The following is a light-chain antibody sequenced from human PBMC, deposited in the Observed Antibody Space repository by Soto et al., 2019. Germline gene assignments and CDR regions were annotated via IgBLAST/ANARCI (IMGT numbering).Light chain of an antibody. CDR3: QQSYSTPRT. Sequence: DIQMTQSPSSLSASVGDRVTITCRASQSISSYLNWYQQKPGKAPKLLIYAAFSLQSAVPSRFSGCGSGTDFTLSISSLQPEDFATYYCQQSYSTPRTFGHGTKVEIK. CDR1: QSISSY. V-gene: IGKV1-39*01. J-gene: IGKJ1*01. CDR2: AAF.